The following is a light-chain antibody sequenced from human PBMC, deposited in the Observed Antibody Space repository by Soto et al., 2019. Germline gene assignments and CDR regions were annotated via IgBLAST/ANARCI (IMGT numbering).Light chain of an antibody. CDR2: GTS. V-gene: IGKV3-20*01. CDR1: QSVSSSN. J-gene: IGKJ2*01. Sequence: EIVLTQSPVTLSLSPGERATLSCRASQSVSSSNLAWYQQKTGQAPRLLIYGTSSRATDIPDRFSGSGSGTDFTLTISRLEPEDFVVYYCQQYGTSPPYTFGQGTKLEIK. CDR3: QQYGTSPPYT.